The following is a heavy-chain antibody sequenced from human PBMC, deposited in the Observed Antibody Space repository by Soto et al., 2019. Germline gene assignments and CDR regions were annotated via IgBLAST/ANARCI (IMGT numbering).Heavy chain of an antibody. CDR3: ARHEQYYYYYYGMDV. CDR1: GYSFTTYW. V-gene: IGHV5-51*01. Sequence: PGESLKISCKASGYSFTTYWIAWVRQKPGKGLELVGIINPGDFDTRYSPSFQGQVTISADRSTSTAYLQWTSLKAADTAIYYCARHEQYYYYYYGMDVWGQGTTVTVSS. CDR2: INPGDFDT. J-gene: IGHJ6*02.